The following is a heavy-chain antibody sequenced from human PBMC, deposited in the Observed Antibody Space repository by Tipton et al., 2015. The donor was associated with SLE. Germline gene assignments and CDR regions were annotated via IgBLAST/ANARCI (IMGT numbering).Heavy chain of an antibody. CDR1: GFIFSDYA. CDR2: VYIKTHSYTT. J-gene: IGHJ4*02. CDR3: ARDFWGSYEY. D-gene: IGHD3-16*01. Sequence: SLRLSCAASGFIFSDYAMDWVRQAPGRGLEWLGRVYIKTHSYTTEYAASVKGIFTFSRDDSKNSVYLQMNSLKTEDTALYYCARDFWGSYEYWGQGTVVTVSS. V-gene: IGHV3-72*01.